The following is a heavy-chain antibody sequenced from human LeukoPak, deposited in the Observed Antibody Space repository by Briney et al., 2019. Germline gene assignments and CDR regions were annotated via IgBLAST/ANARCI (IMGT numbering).Heavy chain of an antibody. V-gene: IGHV1-46*01. J-gene: IGHJ6*02. CDR2: INPSDGHA. CDR1: GYTFTDYH. CDR3: ARPQSNWNDYDSYPLDV. Sequence: ASVKVSCKTSGYTFTDYHMHWVRQAPGQGLEWMGIINPSDGHATYAQKFQGRVSMTRDTSTNTFYMEMSSLRSDDTAVYFCARPQSNWNDYDSYPLDVWGQGTTVTVSS. D-gene: IGHD1-1*01.